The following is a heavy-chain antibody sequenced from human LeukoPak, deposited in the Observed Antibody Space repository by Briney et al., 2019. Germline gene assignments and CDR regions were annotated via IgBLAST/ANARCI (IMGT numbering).Heavy chain of an antibody. Sequence: GGSLRLSCAASGFTFSSYNMNWVRQAPGKGLEWVAVISYDGSNKYYADSVKGRFTISRDNSKNTLYLQMNSLRAEDTAVYYCAREWGMRGIGDSSWYGAEYFQYWGQGTLVTVSS. V-gene: IGHV3-30-3*01. J-gene: IGHJ1*01. CDR3: AREWGMRGIGDSSWYGAEYFQY. CDR1: GFTFSSYN. D-gene: IGHD6-13*01. CDR2: ISYDGSNK.